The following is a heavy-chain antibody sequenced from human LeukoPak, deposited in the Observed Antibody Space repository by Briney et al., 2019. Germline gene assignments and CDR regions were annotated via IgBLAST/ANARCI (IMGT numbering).Heavy chain of an antibody. V-gene: IGHV3-48*04. Sequence: GGSLRLSCAASGFTFSSYSMNRVRQAPGKGLEWVSYISRSGSTIYYADSVKGRFTISRDNAKNSLYLQMNSLRAEDTAVYYCANQFSDWYSDYWGQGTLVTVSS. CDR1: GFTFSSYS. J-gene: IGHJ4*02. CDR3: ANQFSDWYSDY. D-gene: IGHD6-19*01. CDR2: ISRSGSTI.